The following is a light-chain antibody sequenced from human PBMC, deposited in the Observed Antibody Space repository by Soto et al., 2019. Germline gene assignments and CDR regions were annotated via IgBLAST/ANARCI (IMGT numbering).Light chain of an antibody. CDR1: QSVSSY. J-gene: IGKJ1*01. Sequence: EIVLTQSPATLSLSPGERATLSCRARQSVSSYLAWYQQRLGQAPRLLIYGASSRATGIPDRFSGSGSGTDFTLTISRLEPEDFAVYYCQQYGSSPTWTFGQGTKVDIK. V-gene: IGKV3-20*01. CDR2: GAS. CDR3: QQYGSSPTWT.